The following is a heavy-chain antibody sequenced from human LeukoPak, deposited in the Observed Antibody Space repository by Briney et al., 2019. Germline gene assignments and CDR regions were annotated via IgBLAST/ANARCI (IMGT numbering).Heavy chain of an antibody. Sequence: ASVKVSCKASGYTFTSYYMHWVRQAPGQGLEWMGWVNTNTGNPTYAQGFTGRFVFSLDTSVSTAYLQISSLKAEDTAVYYCARANWGDLLDYWGQGTLVTVSS. J-gene: IGHJ4*02. CDR3: ARANWGDLLDY. CDR1: GYTFTSYY. CDR2: VNTNTGNP. V-gene: IGHV7-4-1*02. D-gene: IGHD7-27*01.